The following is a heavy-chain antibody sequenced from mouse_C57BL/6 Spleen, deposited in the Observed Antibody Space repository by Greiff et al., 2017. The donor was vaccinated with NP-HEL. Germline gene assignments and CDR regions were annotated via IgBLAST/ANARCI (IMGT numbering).Heavy chain of an antibody. V-gene: IGHV1-9*01. CDR2: ILPGSGST. Sequence: QVQLQQSGAELMKPGASVKLSCKATGYTFTGYWIEWVKQRPGHGLEWIGEILPGSGSTNCNEKFKGKATFTADTSSNTAYMQLSSLTTEDSAIYYCARRGKKTHFDYWGQGTTLTVSS. J-gene: IGHJ2*01. CDR3: ARRGKKTHFDY. CDR1: GYTFTGYW.